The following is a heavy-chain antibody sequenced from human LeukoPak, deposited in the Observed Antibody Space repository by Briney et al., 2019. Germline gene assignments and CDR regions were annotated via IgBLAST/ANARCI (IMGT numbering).Heavy chain of an antibody. J-gene: IGHJ4*02. CDR3: ARHRAAAGTRGFGY. V-gene: IGHV4-39*01. D-gene: IGHD6-13*01. Sequence: SETLSLTCTVSGGSISSSGYYWGWIRQPPGTGLEWIGSIYYSGSTYYNPSLKSRVTISVDTSKNQFSLKLSSVTAADTAVYYCARHRAAAGTRGFGYWGQGTLVTVSS. CDR2: IYYSGST. CDR1: GGSISSSGYY.